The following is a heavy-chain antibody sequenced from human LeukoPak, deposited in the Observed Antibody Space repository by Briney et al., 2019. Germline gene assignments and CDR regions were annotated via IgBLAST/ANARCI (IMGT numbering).Heavy chain of an antibody. J-gene: IGHJ3*02. V-gene: IGHV4-31*03. Sequence: SETLSLTCTVSGGSISSDIYYWNWIRQHPGKGLEWIGYTYYSGSTYYNPSLKSRVTISVDTSKNQFSLKLSSVTAADTAMYYCASRLAHADAFDIWGQGTMVTVSS. CDR2: TYYSGST. CDR1: GGSISSDIYY. CDR3: ASRLAHADAFDI.